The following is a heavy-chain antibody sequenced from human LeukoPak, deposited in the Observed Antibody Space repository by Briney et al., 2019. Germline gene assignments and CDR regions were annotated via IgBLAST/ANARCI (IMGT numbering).Heavy chain of an antibody. D-gene: IGHD3-9*01. J-gene: IGHJ6*03. CDR2: FDPEDGET. V-gene: IGHV1-24*01. CDR1: GYTLTELS. Sequence: ASVKVSCKVSGYTLTELSMHWVRQAPGKGLEWMGGFDPEDGETIYAQKFQGRVTMTEDTSTSTAYMELRSLRSDDTAVYYCARNYDDILTGQAEDYYYYMDVWGKGTTVTVSS. CDR3: ARNYDDILTGQAEDYYYYMDV.